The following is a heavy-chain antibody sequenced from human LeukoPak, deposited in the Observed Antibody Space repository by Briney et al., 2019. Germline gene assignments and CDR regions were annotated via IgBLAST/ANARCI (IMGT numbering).Heavy chain of an antibody. D-gene: IGHD3-22*01. CDR3: ARQSCLYSSGCFLDY. V-gene: IGHV3-30*03. CDR1: GFTVSTDY. CDR2: ISYHGRDK. Sequence: PGGSLRLSCAASGFTVSTDYMTWVRQAPGKGLEWVAVISYHGRDKYYADSVKGRFTLSRDTSKNTLYLEMNSLRAEDTAVYYCARQSCLYSSGCFLDYWGQGTLVTVSS. J-gene: IGHJ4*02.